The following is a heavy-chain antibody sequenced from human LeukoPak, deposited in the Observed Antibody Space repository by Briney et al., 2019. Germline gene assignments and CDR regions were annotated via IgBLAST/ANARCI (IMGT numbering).Heavy chain of an antibody. V-gene: IGHV4-59*12. Sequence: SETLSLTCTVSGGSISSYYWSWIRQPPGKGLEWIGSIYHSGSTYYNPSLKNRVTIPVDTSKNQFSLKLSSVTAADTAVYYCARDLREYRPSRYFDFWGRGTLVTVSS. J-gene: IGHJ2*01. CDR1: GGSISSYY. CDR3: ARDLREYRPSRYFDF. CDR2: IYHSGST. D-gene: IGHD3-16*01.